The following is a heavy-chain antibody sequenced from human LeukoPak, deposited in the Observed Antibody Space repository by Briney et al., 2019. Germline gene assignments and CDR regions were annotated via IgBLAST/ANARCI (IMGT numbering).Heavy chain of an antibody. CDR3: ASQFGVATGLDY. J-gene: IGHJ4*02. V-gene: IGHV3-66*02. Sequence: GGSLRLSCAASGFIVSTKYMGWVRQSPGKGLEWVSVIYGGGNTYYAHSVKGRFTISRDNSKNTLYLQMNSLRPEDTAVFYCASQFGVATGLDYWGQGSLVTVSS. CDR2: IYGGGNT. D-gene: IGHD3-3*01. CDR1: GFIVSTKY.